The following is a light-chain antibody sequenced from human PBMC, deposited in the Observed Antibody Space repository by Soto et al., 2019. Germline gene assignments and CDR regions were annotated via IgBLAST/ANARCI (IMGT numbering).Light chain of an antibody. V-gene: IGKV1-5*01. CDR3: QHYNGH. CDR2: SAS. J-gene: IGKJ1*01. CDR1: QSINNW. Sequence: DIQMTQSPSTLSASVGDRVTITCRASQSINNWLAWYQQKTGKAPNLLIYSASSLKSGVPSRFSGSGSGTEFTFTISSLQPDYFATYYCQHYNGHVGQGTRVEFK.